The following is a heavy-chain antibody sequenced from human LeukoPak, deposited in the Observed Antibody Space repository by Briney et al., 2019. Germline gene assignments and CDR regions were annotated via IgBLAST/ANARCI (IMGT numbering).Heavy chain of an antibody. V-gene: IGHV5-51*01. CDR3: ARTDGSGSYYNDYYFVY. Sequence: GESLKISCQGSGYSFTSYWIAWVRQMPGKGLEWMGTTYPGDSDTRYSPSFQGQVTISADKSISTAYQQWTSLKASDSAMFYCARTDGSGSYYNDYYFVYWGQGTLVTVSS. CDR2: TYPGDSDT. CDR1: GYSFTSYW. J-gene: IGHJ4*02. D-gene: IGHD3-10*01.